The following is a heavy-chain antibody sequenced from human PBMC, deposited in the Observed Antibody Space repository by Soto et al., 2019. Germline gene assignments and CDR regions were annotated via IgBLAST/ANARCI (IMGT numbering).Heavy chain of an antibody. CDR1: GYTLTELS. Sequence: GASVKVSCKVSGYTLTELSMHWVRQAPGKRLEWMGGFDPEDGETIYAQKFQGRVTMTEDTSTDTAYMELSSLRSEDTAVYYCATDRFRPYCSGGSCLSYWGQGTLVTVSS. J-gene: IGHJ4*02. D-gene: IGHD2-15*01. V-gene: IGHV1-24*01. CDR3: ATDRFRPYCSGGSCLSY. CDR2: FDPEDGET.